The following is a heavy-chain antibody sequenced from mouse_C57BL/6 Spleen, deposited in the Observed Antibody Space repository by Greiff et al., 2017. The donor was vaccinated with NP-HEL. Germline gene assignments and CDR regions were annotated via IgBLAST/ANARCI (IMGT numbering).Heavy chain of an antibody. J-gene: IGHJ4*01. Sequence: VQLVESGPGLVQPSQSLSITCTVSGFSFTSYGVHWVRQSPGKGLEWLGVIWSGGSTDYNAAFISRLSISKDNSKSQVFFKMNSLQADDTAIYYCATLYYGSSYYYAMDYLGQGTSVTVSS. CDR2: IWSGGST. V-gene: IGHV2-2*01. D-gene: IGHD1-1*01. CDR3: ATLYYGSSYYYAMDY. CDR1: GFSFTSYG.